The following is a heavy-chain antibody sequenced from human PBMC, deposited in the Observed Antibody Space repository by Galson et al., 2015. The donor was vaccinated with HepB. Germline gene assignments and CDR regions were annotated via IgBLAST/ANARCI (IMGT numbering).Heavy chain of an antibody. J-gene: IGHJ4*02. CDR3: ARADLPPDY. CDR1: GFTFSSYW. Sequence: SLRLSCAASGFTFSSYWMSWVRQAPGKGLEWVSAISSSSSYTNYADSVKGRFTISRDNAKNSLYLQMNSLRAEDTAVYYCARADLPPDYCGQGTLVTVSS. V-gene: IGHV3-21*04. CDR2: ISSSSSYT.